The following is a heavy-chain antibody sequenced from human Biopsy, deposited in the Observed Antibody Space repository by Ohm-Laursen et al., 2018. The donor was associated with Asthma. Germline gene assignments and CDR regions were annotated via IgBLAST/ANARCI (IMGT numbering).Heavy chain of an antibody. D-gene: IGHD6-19*01. V-gene: IGHV3-23*01. J-gene: IGHJ4*02. CDR3: ARDSYSSGLYDDFES. CDR2: ITGSGGFT. Sequence: SLRLSCAAPGFTFSNYAMSWVRQAPGKGLEWVSSITGSGGFTYYADSVKGRFTISRGKSENTLYLQMNSLRAEDTAVYYCARDSYSSGLYDDFESWGQGTLVTVSS. CDR1: GFTFSNYA.